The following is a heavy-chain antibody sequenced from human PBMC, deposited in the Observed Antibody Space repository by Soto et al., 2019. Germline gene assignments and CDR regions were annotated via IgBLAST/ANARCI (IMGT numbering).Heavy chain of an antibody. J-gene: IGHJ4*02. Sequence: GGSLRLSCAASGFTFSSYGMHWVRQAPGKGLEWVAVISYDGSNKYYADSVKGRFTISRDNSKNTLYLQMNSLRAEDTAVYYCAKDPFMITFGGVIVSPLDYWGQGTLVTVSS. CDR1: GFTFSSYG. CDR3: AKDPFMITFGGVIVSPLDY. CDR2: ISYDGSNK. V-gene: IGHV3-30*18. D-gene: IGHD3-16*02.